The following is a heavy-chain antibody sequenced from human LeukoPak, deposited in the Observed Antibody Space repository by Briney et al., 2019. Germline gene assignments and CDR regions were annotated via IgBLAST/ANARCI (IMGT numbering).Heavy chain of an antibody. CDR1: EFAFSTYN. Sequence: GGSLRLSCAASEFAFSTYNMNWVRQAPGKGLEWVSYISTGSSTTYYADSVKGRFTISRDNVENSLYLQMNSLRNEDTAVYYCARVAAGYSVNYFDYWGQGTLVTVSS. CDR3: ARVAAGYSVNYFDY. CDR2: ISTGSSTT. D-gene: IGHD4-23*01. V-gene: IGHV3-48*02. J-gene: IGHJ4*02.